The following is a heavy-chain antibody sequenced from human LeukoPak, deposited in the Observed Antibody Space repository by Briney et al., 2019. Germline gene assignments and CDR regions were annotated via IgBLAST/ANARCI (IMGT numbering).Heavy chain of an antibody. Sequence: GRSLRLSCAASGFTFSSYAMHWVRQAPGKGLEWVAVISYDGSNKYYADSVEGRFTISRDNSKNTLYLQMNSLRAEDTAVYYCARDFTPEYYYYGMDVWGQGTTVTVSS. CDR3: ARDFTPEYYYYGMDV. CDR1: GFTFSSYA. V-gene: IGHV3-30-3*01. J-gene: IGHJ6*02. CDR2: ISYDGSNK.